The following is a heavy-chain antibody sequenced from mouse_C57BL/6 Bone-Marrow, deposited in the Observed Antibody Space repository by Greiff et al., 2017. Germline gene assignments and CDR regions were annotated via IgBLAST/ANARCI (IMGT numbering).Heavy chain of an antibody. D-gene: IGHD2-1*01. CDR3: AREGNFYFYY. CDR2: IDPSDSYT. V-gene: IGHV1-69*01. CDR1: GYTFTSYW. J-gene: IGHJ2*01. Sequence: VQLQQPGAELVMPGASVKLSCKASGYTFTSYWMHWVKQRPGQGLEWIGEIDPSDSYTNYNQKFKGKSTLTVDKSSSTAYMQLSSLTSEDSAVYNCAREGNFYFYYWGQGTTLTVSS.